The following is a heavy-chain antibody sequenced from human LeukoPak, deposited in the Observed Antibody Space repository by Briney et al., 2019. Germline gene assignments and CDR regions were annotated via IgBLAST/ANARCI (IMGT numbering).Heavy chain of an antibody. V-gene: IGHV4-4*07. CDR3: ARRNNNWSFDY. Sequence: SETLSLTSTVSGGSITSHYGHWIRHPPGRGLDWIGRIYSIGSTIYNPSLMSRLTMSVDTSKNQFSLKLSSVTAADTAVYFCARRNNNWSFDYWGQGILVTVSS. D-gene: IGHD1-1*01. CDR2: IYSIGST. J-gene: IGHJ4*02. CDR1: GGSITSHY.